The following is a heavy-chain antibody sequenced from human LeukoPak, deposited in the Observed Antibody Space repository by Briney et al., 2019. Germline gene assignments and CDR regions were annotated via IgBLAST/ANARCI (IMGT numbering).Heavy chain of an antibody. CDR1: GHTFTSYG. CDR3: ARGYSSSWQNWFDP. V-gene: IGHV1-18*01. Sequence: GASVKVSCKASGHTFTSYGISWVRQAPGQGLEWMGWISAYNGNTNYAQKLQGRVTMTTDTSTSTAYMELRSLRSDDTAVYYCARGYSSSWQNWFDPWGQGTLVTVSS. J-gene: IGHJ5*02. CDR2: ISAYNGNT. D-gene: IGHD6-13*01.